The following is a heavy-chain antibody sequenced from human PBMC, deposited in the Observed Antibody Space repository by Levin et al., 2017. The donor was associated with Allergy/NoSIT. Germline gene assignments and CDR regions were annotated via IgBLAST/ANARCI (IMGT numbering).Heavy chain of an antibody. CDR1: GGSISSYY. CDR3: ARDSSSWYRAFDS. D-gene: IGHD6-13*01. J-gene: IGHJ3*02. Sequence: PSETLSLTCTVSGGSISSYYWSWIRQPPGKGLEWIGYIYSSGSTDYNPSLKSRVTISVDTSKNQFSLKLSSVTAADTAVYYCARDSSSWYRAFDSWGQGTLVTVSS. CDR2: IYSSGST. V-gene: IGHV4-59*01.